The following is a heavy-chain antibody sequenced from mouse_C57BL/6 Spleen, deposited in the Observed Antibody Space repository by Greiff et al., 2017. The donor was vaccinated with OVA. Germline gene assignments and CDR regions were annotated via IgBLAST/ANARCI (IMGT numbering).Heavy chain of an antibody. CDR3: ARGEIYYDYPLDY. D-gene: IGHD2-4*01. CDR1: GYAFSSYW. V-gene: IGHV1-80*01. J-gene: IGHJ2*01. CDR2: IYPGDGDT. Sequence: QVQLQQSGAELVKPGASVKISCKASGYAFSSYWMNWVKQRPGKGLEWIGQIYPGDGDTNYNGKFKGKATLTADKSSSTAYMQLSSLTSEDSAVYFCARGEIYYDYPLDYWGQGTTLTVSS.